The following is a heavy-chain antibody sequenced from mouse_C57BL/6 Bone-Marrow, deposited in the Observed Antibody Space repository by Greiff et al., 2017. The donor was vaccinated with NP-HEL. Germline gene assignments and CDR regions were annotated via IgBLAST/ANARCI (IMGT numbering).Heavy chain of an antibody. V-gene: IGHV1-26*01. CDR1: GYTFTDYY. D-gene: IGHD1-1*01. J-gene: IGHJ1*03. Sequence: EVQLQQSGPELVKPGASVKISCKASGYTFTDYYMNWVKQSHGKSLEWIGDINPNNGGTSYNQKFKGKATLTVDKSSSTAYMELRSLTSEDSAVYYCAREYYGSSFPYWYFDVWGTGTTVTVSS. CDR3: AREYYGSSFPYWYFDV. CDR2: INPNNGGT.